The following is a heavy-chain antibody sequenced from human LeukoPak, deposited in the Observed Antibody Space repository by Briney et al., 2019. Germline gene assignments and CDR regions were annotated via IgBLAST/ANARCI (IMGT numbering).Heavy chain of an antibody. CDR3: AKVLAVAGRIDY. CDR2: ISSSGNTT. J-gene: IGHJ4*02. Sequence: GGSLRLSCAASGFTFSDYYMSWIRQAPGKGLEWVSYISSSGNTTYHADSVKGRFTISRDNAKNSLYLQMSSLRAEDTAVYYCAKVLAVAGRIDYWGQGTLVTVSS. CDR1: GFTFSDYY. D-gene: IGHD6-19*01. V-gene: IGHV3-11*04.